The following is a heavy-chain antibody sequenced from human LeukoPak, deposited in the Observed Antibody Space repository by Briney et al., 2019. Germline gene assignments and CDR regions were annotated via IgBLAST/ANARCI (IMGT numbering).Heavy chain of an antibody. CDR1: GFTFSSYS. D-gene: IGHD3-16*01. Sequence: GGSLRLSCAASGFTFSSYSMNWVRQAPGKGLEWVSYISSSSSTIYNADSVKGRFTISRDNAKNSLYLQMNSLRAEDTAVYYCASSRLGGYFDYWGQGTLVTVSS. CDR3: ASSRLGGYFDY. J-gene: IGHJ4*02. V-gene: IGHV3-48*01. CDR2: ISSSSSTI.